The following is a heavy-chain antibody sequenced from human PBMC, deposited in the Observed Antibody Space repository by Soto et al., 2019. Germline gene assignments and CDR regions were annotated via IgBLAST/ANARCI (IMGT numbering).Heavy chain of an antibody. CDR1: GFTFSSNGMH. D-gene: IGHD2-2*01. CDR3: AGIGYCSSTSCYVPYYGMDV. V-gene: IGHV4-39*01. J-gene: IGHJ6*02. CDR2: IYYSGST. Sequence: PGGSLRLSCAASGFTFSSNGMHWVRQPPGKGLEWIGSIYYSGSTYYNPSLKSRVTISVDTSKNQFSLKLSSVTAADTAVYYCAGIGYCSSTSCYVPYYGMDVWGQGTTVTVSS.